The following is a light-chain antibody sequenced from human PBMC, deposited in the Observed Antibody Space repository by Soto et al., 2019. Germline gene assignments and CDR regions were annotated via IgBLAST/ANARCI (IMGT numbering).Light chain of an antibody. CDR2: EVT. V-gene: IGLV2-8*01. Sequence: HSVLTHPPSASWSPGQAVAISCTGTISDVGGYNFVSWYQQHPGKSPKLMIYEVTKRPSGVPDRFSGSKSGNTASLTVSGLQAEDEADYYCCSYAGNHIYVFGTGTKVTVL. CDR1: ISDVGGYNF. J-gene: IGLJ1*01. CDR3: CSYAGNHIYV.